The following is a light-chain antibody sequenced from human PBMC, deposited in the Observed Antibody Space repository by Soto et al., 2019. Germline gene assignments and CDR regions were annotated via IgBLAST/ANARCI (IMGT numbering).Light chain of an antibody. J-gene: IGKJ5*01. CDR1: QDISKW. V-gene: IGKV1D-12*01. CDR3: QEAYSFPVT. CDR2: TAS. Sequence: DIQMTQSPSSVSASVGDRVTITCRASQDISKWIAWYQQKPGRAPKLLIHTASTIQREVPSRFSVRGSGTDFTLTISSLQPEDFATYYCQEAYSFPVTFGLGTRLEIK.